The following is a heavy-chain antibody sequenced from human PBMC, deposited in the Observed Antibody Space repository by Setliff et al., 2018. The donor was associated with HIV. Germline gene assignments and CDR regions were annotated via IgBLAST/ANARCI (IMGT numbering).Heavy chain of an antibody. J-gene: IGHJ3*02. CDR2: IKSKPDGGTP. CDR1: GFTFSDFW. CDR3: TTEGADVDAFDI. V-gene: IGHV3-15*01. D-gene: IGHD1-26*01. Sequence: LRLSCAAFGFTFSDFWMSWVRQAPGKELEWVGRIKSKPDGGTPDYAAPVQGRFIISRDDSKNTLYLQMNSLKTEDTAVYFCTTEGADVDAFDIWGQGTMVT.